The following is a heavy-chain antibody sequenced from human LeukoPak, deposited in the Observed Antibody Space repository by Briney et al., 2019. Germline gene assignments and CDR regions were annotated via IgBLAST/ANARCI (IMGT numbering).Heavy chain of an antibody. CDR3: AGDATTVTTYYYYYMDV. CDR2: ISSSGSTI. CDR1: GFTFSSYE. V-gene: IGHV3-48*03. Sequence: GGSLRLSCAASGFTFSSYEMNWVRQAPGKGLEWVSYISSSGSTIYYADSVKGRFTISRENAKNSLYLQMNSLRAEDTAVYYCAGDATTVTTYYYYYMDVWGKGTTVTVSS. D-gene: IGHD4-11*01. J-gene: IGHJ6*03.